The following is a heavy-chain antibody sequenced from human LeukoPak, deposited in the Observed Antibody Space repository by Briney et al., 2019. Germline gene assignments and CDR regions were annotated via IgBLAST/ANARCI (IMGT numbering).Heavy chain of an antibody. CDR3: ARGYSGYDYAVDAFDI. V-gene: IGHV4-31*03. D-gene: IGHD5-12*01. Sequence: SETLSLTCTVSGGSISSGGYYWSWIRQHPGKGLEWIGYIYYSGSTYYNPPLKSRVTISVDTSKNQFSLKLSSVTAADTAVYYCARGYSGYDYAVDAFDIWGQGTMVTVSS. J-gene: IGHJ3*02. CDR2: IYYSGST. CDR1: GGSISSGGYY.